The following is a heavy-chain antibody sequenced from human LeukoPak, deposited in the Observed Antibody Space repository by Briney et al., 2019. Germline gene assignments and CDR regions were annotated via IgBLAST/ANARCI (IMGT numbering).Heavy chain of an antibody. V-gene: IGHV4-59*01. CDR2: IYYSGST. Sequence: SETLSLTCTVSGGSISSYYWSWIRQPPGKGLEWIGYIYYSGSTNYNPSLKSRVTISVDTSKDQFSLKLSSVTAADTAVYYCARGDDSSGYYPINDYWGQGTLVTVSS. CDR1: GGSISSYY. D-gene: IGHD3-22*01. CDR3: ARGDDSSGYYPINDY. J-gene: IGHJ4*02.